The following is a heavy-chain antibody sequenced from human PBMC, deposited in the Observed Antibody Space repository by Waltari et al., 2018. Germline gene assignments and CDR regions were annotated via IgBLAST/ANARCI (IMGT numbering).Heavy chain of an antibody. D-gene: IGHD3-3*01. Sequence: QVQLQQWGAGLLKPSETLSLTCAVYGGSFSGYYWSWIRQHPGKGLEWIGEINHSGSTNYNPSLKSRVTISVDTSKNQFSLKLSSVTAADTAVYYCARLQYDFWSGYSPNWFDPWGQGTLVTVSS. CDR1: GGSFSGYY. J-gene: IGHJ5*02. CDR2: INHSGST. V-gene: IGHV4-34*01. CDR3: ARLQYDFWSGYSPNWFDP.